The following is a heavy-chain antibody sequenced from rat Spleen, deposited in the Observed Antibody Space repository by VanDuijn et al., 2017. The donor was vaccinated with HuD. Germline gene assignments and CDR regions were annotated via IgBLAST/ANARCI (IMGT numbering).Heavy chain of an antibody. V-gene: IGHV2S8*01. CDR2: ISSGGST. D-gene: IGHD1-12*01. CDR3: ARERHSYGVMDA. CDR1: GFSLTSYG. Sequence: QVQLKESGPDLVQPSQTLSLTCTVSGFSLTSYGVSWVRQPPGKGLEWIAAISSGGSTYYNSVLKSRLSISRDTSKSQVFLKMNSLQTEDTAMYFCARERHSYGVMDAWGQGTSVTVSS. J-gene: IGHJ4*01.